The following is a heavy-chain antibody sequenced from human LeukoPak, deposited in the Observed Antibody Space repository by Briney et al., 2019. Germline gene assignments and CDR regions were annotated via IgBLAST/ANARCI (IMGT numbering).Heavy chain of an antibody. V-gene: IGHV5-51*01. D-gene: IGHD2-2*02. CDR2: IYPGDSDT. Sequence: GESLKISCKGSGYSFTSYWIGWVRQMPGKGLGWMGIIYPGDSDTRYSPSFQGQVTISADKSINTAYLQWSSLKASDTAMYYCASQYTESYIDIWGQGTMVTVSS. CDR1: GYSFTSYW. J-gene: IGHJ3*02. CDR3: ASQYTESYIDI.